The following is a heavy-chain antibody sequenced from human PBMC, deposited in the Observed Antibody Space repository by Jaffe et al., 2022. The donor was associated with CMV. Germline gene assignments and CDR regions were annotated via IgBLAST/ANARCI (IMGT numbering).Heavy chain of an antibody. Sequence: EVQLVESGGGLVKPGGSLRLSCAASGFTFSSYSMNWVRQAPGKGLEWVSSISSSSSYIYYADSVKGRFTISRDNAKNSLYLQMNSLRAEDTAVYYCARFSVDTAMVYYYYYYMDVWGKGTTVTVSS. D-gene: IGHD5-18*01. CDR2: ISSSSSYI. CDR3: ARFSVDTAMVYYYYYYMDV. J-gene: IGHJ6*03. V-gene: IGHV3-21*01. CDR1: GFTFSSYS.